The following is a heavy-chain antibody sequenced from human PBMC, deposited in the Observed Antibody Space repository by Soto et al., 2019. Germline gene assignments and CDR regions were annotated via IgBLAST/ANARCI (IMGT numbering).Heavy chain of an antibody. J-gene: IGHJ4*02. CDR3: ARLPDIVVVPAASDDY. V-gene: IGHV3-48*02. D-gene: IGHD2-2*01. Sequence: ESGGGLVQPGGSLRLSCAASGFTFSSYSMNWVRQAPGKWLEWVSYISSSSSTIYYADSVKVRFTISRDNAKNSLYLQMNSLRDEDTAVYYCARLPDIVVVPAASDDYWGQGTLVTVSS. CDR1: GFTFSSYS. CDR2: ISSSSSTI.